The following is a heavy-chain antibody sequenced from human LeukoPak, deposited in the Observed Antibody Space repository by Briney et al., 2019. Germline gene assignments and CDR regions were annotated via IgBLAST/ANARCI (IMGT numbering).Heavy chain of an antibody. V-gene: IGHV3-53*01. CDR2: IYNGGDT. CDR3: ARPGYSTGAFGY. CDR1: GLTVTSNY. D-gene: IGHD6-25*01. Sequence: GGSLRLSCAASGLTVTSNYMSWIRQAPGKGLEWVSVIYNGGDTYYADSVKGRFTISRDNSKNTLYLQMNSLRAEDTAVYYCARPGYSTGAFGYWGQGTLVTVSS. J-gene: IGHJ4*02.